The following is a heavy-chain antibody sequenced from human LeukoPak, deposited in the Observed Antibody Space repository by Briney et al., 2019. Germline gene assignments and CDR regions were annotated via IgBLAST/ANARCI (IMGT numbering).Heavy chain of an antibody. CDR2: ISYDGSNK. Sequence: GGSLRLSCAASGFTFSSYGMHWVRQAPGKGLEWVAVISYDGSNKYYADSVKGRFTISRDISKNTLYLQMNSLRGEDTAVYYCAKPGDGCSGGSCYYFDYWGQGTLVTVSS. V-gene: IGHV3-30*18. D-gene: IGHD2-15*01. CDR3: AKPGDGCSGGSCYYFDY. J-gene: IGHJ4*02. CDR1: GFTFSSYG.